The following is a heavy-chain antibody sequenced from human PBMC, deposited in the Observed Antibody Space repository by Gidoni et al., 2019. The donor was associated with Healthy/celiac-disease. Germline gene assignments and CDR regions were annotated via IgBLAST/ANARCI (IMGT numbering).Heavy chain of an antibody. Sequence: EVQLVESGGGLVKPGGSLRLSCAASGFSFLSYTMNWVRQEPGKGLECVSSISSSSSYIYYADSVKGRFTISRDNAKNSLYLQMNSLRAEDTAVYYCARDLYDFWSGTYYYGMDVWGQGTTVTVSS. D-gene: IGHD3-3*01. CDR2: ISSSSSYI. CDR1: GFSFLSYT. CDR3: ARDLYDFWSGTYYYGMDV. V-gene: IGHV3-21*01. J-gene: IGHJ6*02.